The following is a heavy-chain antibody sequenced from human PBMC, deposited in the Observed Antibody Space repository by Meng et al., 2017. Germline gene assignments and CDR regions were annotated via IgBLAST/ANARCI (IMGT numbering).Heavy chain of an antibody. V-gene: IGHV5-51*01. D-gene: IGHD2-15*01. CDR1: GYSFTSYW. CDR3: ARAPLYCSGGSCYRDYFDY. J-gene: IGHJ4*02. Sequence: KVFCKGSGYSFTSYWIGWVRQMPGKGLEWMGIIYPGDSDTRYSPSFQGQVTISADKSISPAYLQWSSLKASDTAMYYCARAPLYCSGGSCYRDYFDYWGQGTLVTVSS. CDR2: IYPGDSDT.